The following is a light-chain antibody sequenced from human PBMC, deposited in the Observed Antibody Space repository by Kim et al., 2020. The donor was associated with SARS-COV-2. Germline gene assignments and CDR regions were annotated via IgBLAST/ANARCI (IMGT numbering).Light chain of an antibody. CDR3: QEYGSAALT. J-gene: IGKJ4*01. V-gene: IGKV3-20*01. Sequence: SPRERATPSCTAGQSVSCAYLAWYQKKRGQAPRPLIYGVSSRAAGIPDRSSGIGVGTDLTSTISRPEPEEFAVYYSQEYGSAALTFVGGTK. CDR2: GVS. CDR1: QSVSCAY.